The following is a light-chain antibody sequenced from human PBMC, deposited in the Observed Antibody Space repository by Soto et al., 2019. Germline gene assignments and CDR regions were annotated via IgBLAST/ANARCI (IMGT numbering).Light chain of an antibody. Sequence: QSALTQPRSVSGSPGQSVTISCTGTSSDVGAYNLVSWYQHHTGKAPKLMIYDVSKRPSGVPDRFSGSKSGNTASLTISGLQAEEEADYYCSSHAGTYVVFGGGTQLTVL. CDR1: SSDVGAYNL. CDR2: DVS. J-gene: IGLJ2*01. V-gene: IGLV2-11*01. CDR3: SSHAGTYVV.